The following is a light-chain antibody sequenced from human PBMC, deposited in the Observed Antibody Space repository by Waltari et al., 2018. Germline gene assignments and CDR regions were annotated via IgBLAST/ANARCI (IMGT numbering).Light chain of an antibody. Sequence: QSALTQPASVSGSPGQSITISCTGTSSDVGGYNYVYWYHKHPGKAPTLMVYEVINRPSGVPMRFSGSQSGNTASLTISGLQAEDEDDYYCSSYTRSSTYVFGAGTKVTVL. CDR3: SSYTRSSTYV. V-gene: IGLV2-14*01. J-gene: IGLJ1*01. CDR1: SSDVGGYNY. CDR2: EVI.